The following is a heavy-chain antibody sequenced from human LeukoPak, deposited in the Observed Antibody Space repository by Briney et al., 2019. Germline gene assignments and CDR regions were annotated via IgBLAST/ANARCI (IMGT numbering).Heavy chain of an antibody. CDR1: GYTFTSYG. Sequence: ASVKVSCKASGYTFTSYGISWVRQAPGQGLEWMGWISAYNGNTNYAQKLQGRVTMTTDTSTSTAYMELRGLRSDDTAVYYCARDYIPRGRIAAAGRGGNWFNPWGQGTLVTVSS. D-gene: IGHD6-13*01. V-gene: IGHV1-18*01. J-gene: IGHJ5*02. CDR2: ISAYNGNT. CDR3: ARDYIPRGRIAAAGRGGNWFNP.